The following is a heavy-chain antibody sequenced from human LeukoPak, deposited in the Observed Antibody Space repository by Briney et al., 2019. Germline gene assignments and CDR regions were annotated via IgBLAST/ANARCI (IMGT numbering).Heavy chain of an antibody. CDR2: IIPILGIA. V-gene: IGHV1-69*04. J-gene: IGHJ6*02. CDR1: GGTFSSYA. CDR3: ARVMTMVRGVIPTAYYYGMDV. Sequence: ASVKVSCKASGGTFSSYAISWVRQAPGQGLEWMGRIIPILGIANYAQKFQGRVTITADKSTSTAYMELSSLRSEDTAVYYCARVMTMVRGVIPTAYYYGMDVWGQGTTVTVSS. D-gene: IGHD3-10*01.